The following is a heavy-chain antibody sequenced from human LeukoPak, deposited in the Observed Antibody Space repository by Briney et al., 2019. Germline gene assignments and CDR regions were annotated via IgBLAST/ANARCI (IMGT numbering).Heavy chain of an antibody. V-gene: IGHV4-34*01. D-gene: IGHD6-13*01. CDR3: ARDTVPMAAAGRGVNY. Sequence: PSETLSLTCAVYGGSFSGYYWSWIRQPPGKGLEWIGEINHSGSTNYNPSLKSRVTISVDTSKNQFSLKLSSVTAADTVVYYCARDTVPMAAAGRGVNYWGQGTLVTVSS. CDR2: INHSGST. J-gene: IGHJ4*02. CDR1: GGSFSGYY.